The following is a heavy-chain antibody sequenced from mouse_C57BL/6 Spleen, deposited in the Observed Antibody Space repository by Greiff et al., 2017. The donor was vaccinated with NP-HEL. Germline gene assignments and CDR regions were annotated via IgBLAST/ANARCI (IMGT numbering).Heavy chain of an antibody. CDR1: GYAFSSSW. CDR2: IYPGDGDT. V-gene: IGHV1-82*01. J-gene: IGHJ2*01. Sequence: QVQLKQSGPELVKPGASVKISCKASGYAFSSSWMNWVKQRPGKGLEWIGRIYPGDGDTNYNGKFKGKATLTADKSSSTAYMQLSSLTSEDSAVYFCARRGITTVFDYWGQGTTLTVSS. CDR3: ARRGITTVFDY. D-gene: IGHD1-1*01.